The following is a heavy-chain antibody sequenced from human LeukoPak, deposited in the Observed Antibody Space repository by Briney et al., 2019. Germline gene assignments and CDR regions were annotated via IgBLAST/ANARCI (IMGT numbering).Heavy chain of an antibody. CDR1: GYIFTHYW. J-gene: IGHJ4*02. D-gene: IGHD3-10*01. CDR3: ARQSRDGSKTRGYYFDY. Sequence: GESLKISCQVSGYIFTHYWIGWVRQMPGKGLESMGLIYPADSETTYSPSFQGQVTISADKSISTVYLQWSSLKASDTAMYYCARQSRDGSKTRGYYFDYWGQGTLVTVSS. V-gene: IGHV5-51*01. CDR2: IYPADSET.